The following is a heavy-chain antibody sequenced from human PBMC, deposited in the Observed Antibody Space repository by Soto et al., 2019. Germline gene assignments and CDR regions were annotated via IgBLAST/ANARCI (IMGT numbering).Heavy chain of an antibody. D-gene: IGHD6-13*01. Sequence: SETLSLTCTVSNGSISNFYWNWIRQSAGKGLEWIGRIHRSGSATYNPSLRSRVTMSVDTSKNQFSLKVNSVTGADTAVYYCARSSHKESWFDPWGQGTLVTVSS. CDR1: NGSISNFY. V-gene: IGHV4-4*07. J-gene: IGHJ5*02. CDR2: IHRSGSA. CDR3: ARSSHKESWFDP.